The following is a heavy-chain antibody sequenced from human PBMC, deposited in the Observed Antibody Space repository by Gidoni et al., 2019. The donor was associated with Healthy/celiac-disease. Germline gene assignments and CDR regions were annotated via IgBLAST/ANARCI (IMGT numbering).Heavy chain of an antibody. V-gene: IGHV4-34*01. D-gene: IGHD3-3*01. J-gene: IGHJ5*02. CDR2: INHSGST. CDR3: ARDFPLRFSPTADKTNWFDP. Sequence: QVQLQQWGAGLLKPSETLSLTCAVYGGSFSGYYWSWIRQPPGKGLEWIGEINHSGSTNYNPSLKSRVTISVDTSKNQFSLKLSSVTAADTAVYYCARDFPLRFSPTADKTNWFDPWGQGTLVTVSS. CDR1: GGSFSGYY.